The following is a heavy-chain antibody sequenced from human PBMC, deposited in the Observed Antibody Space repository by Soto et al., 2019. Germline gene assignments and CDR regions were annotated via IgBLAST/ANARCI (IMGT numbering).Heavy chain of an antibody. D-gene: IGHD6-6*01. CDR3: ASSSSGSPDF. CDR2: ISAYNGDT. J-gene: IGHJ4*02. V-gene: IGHV1-18*01. CDR1: GYTFDNYG. Sequence: QVHLVQSGAEVKKPGASVKVSCKASGYTFDNYGISWVRQAPGQGLEWMGWISAYNGDTNYAQNFQGRVTMIRDTSTSTAYMEVRSLRSDDTAVYYCASSSSGSPDFWGPGPLVTVSS.